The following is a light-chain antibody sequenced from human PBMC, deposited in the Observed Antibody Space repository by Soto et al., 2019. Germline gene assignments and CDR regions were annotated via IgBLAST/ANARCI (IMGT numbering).Light chain of an antibody. CDR3: QQYNDWPRT. CDR2: GAS. Sequence: EIVMTQSPATLSVSPGERATLSCRASRSVGTYLAWYQQKPAQAPRLLIYGASTRAAGISPRFSGGGSGTEFTLTISSLQSEDFAVYYCQQYNDWPRTFGQGTKVGIK. CDR1: RSVGTY. J-gene: IGKJ1*01. V-gene: IGKV3-15*01.